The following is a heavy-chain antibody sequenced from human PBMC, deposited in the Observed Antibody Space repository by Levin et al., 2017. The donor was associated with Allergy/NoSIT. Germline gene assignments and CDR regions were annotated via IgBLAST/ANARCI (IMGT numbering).Heavy chain of an antibody. CDR3: ASGPVAGTKGAFDI. Sequence: SETLSLTCAVSDGSISSTNWWSWVRQPPGKGLEWIGEFYHSGSTVYNPSHKSRVTISVDKSKNQFSLKLSSVTAADTAVYYCASGPVAGTKGAFDIWGQGTMVTVSS. V-gene: IGHV4-4*02. CDR1: DGSISSTNW. J-gene: IGHJ3*02. CDR2: FYHSGST. D-gene: IGHD6-19*01.